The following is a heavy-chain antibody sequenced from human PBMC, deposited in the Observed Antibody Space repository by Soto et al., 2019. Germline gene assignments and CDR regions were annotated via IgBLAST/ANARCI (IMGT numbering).Heavy chain of an antibody. Sequence: PGGSLRLSCAASGFTFSSYSMNWVRQAPGKGLEWVSSISSSSSYIYYADSVKGRFTISRDNAKNSLYLQMNSLRAEDTAVYYCARDRLSVVPFDYWGQGTLVTVSS. V-gene: IGHV3-21*01. CDR1: GFTFSSYS. CDR2: ISSSSSYI. D-gene: IGHD2-15*01. J-gene: IGHJ4*02. CDR3: ARDRLSVVPFDY.